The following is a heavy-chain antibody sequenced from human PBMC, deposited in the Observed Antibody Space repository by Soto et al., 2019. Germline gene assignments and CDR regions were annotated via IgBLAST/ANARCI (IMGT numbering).Heavy chain of an antibody. V-gene: IGHV1-69*01. J-gene: IGHJ4*02. CDR3: ARDPGGSRWFGAHEYLDS. CDR1: GDSFSSHG. D-gene: IGHD3-10*01. CDR2: FIPVFGTA. Sequence: QVQLVQSGAEIKKPGSSVKVSCKASGDSFSSHGISWVRQAPGQGLEWMGDFIPVFGTANYVYKFRVRLTLNADASPVTAYMELTNVRPEDTAVYYCARDPGGSRWFGAHEYLDSWGQGTLVTVSS.